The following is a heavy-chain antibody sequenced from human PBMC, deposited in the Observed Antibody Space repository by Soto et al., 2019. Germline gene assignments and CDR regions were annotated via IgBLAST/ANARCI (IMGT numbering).Heavy chain of an antibody. J-gene: IGHJ6*02. V-gene: IGHV5-51*01. Sequence: PGESLKISCKGSGDSFTSYWISWVRQMPGKGLEWMGIIYPGDSDTRYSPSFQGQVTISADKSISTAYLQWSSLKASDTAMYYCARHRYGDYPPENYYYGMDVWGQGTTVTVSS. CDR1: GDSFTSYW. CDR3: ARHRYGDYPPENYYYGMDV. CDR2: IYPGDSDT. D-gene: IGHD4-17*01.